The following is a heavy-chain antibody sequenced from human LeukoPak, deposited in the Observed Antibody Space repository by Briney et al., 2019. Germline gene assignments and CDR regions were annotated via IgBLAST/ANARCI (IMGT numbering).Heavy chain of an antibody. CDR1: GGSISSADYY. Sequence: SETLSLTCTVSGGSISSADYYWSWIRQPPGKGLEWIGYIYYSGSAYYNPSLKSRVTISVDTSKNQFSLKLSSVTAADTAVYYCARESHDSSGYYYGLYHDAFDIWGQGTMVTVSS. CDR2: IYYSGSA. CDR3: ARESHDSSGYYYGLYHDAFDI. J-gene: IGHJ3*02. D-gene: IGHD3-22*01. V-gene: IGHV4-30-4*01.